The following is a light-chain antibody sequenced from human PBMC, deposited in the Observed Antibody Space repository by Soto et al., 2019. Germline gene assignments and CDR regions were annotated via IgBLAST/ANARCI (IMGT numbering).Light chain of an antibody. CDR1: QGIRSW. Sequence: DIQMTQSPSSLSASVGDRVTITCRASQGIRSWLAWYQQTPEKAPKSLIYAVSSLQSGVPSGFSGSGSGTYFTLTINSLQPEDFETYYCQQYNSYPLTFGGGTKVEIK. CDR2: AVS. V-gene: IGKV1D-16*01. J-gene: IGKJ4*01. CDR3: QQYNSYPLT.